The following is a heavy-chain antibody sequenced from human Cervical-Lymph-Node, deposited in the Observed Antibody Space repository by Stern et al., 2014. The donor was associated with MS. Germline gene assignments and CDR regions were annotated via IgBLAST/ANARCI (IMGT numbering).Heavy chain of an antibody. V-gene: IGHV1-69*01. D-gene: IGHD6-13*01. CDR2: ITPLFGTA. CDR3: ARHQGGVAAF. CDR1: GDTFNNFD. Sequence: QMQLVQSGAEVKKPGSSVQVSCKASGDTFNNFDIGWVRQAPGQGPEWLGGITPLFGTANYAQRLQDRVTFTADESTSTTYMELSRLRSEDTAIYYCARHQGGVAAFWGQGTLVTVSS. J-gene: IGHJ4*02.